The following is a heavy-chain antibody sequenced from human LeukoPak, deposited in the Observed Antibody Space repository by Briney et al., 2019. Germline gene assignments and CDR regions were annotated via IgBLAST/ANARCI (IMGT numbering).Heavy chain of an antibody. CDR1: GYSISSGYY. D-gene: IGHD3-3*01. J-gene: IGHJ4*02. CDR2: IYHSGST. CDR3: ARGGGYNFWSGYLNY. V-gene: IGHV4-38-2*02. Sequence: SETLSLTCTVSGYSISSGYYWGWIRQPPGKGLEWIGSIYHSGSTNYNPSLKSRVTISVDTSKNQFSLKLSSVTAAGTAVYYCARGGGYNFWSGYLNYWGQGTLVTVSS.